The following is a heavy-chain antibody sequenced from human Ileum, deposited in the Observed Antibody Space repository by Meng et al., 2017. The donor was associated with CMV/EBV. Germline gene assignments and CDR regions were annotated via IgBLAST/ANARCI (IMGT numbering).Heavy chain of an antibody. CDR2: IYWDEDK. CDR3: ARSLYYSSYYFDY. D-gene: IGHD3-16*01. CDR1: GFSFSTRGVG. Sequence: HSTLKESGPTLVKPTQPLTLTCTFSGFSFSTRGVGVGWIRQPPGKALEWLALIYWDEDKGYSPSLKRRLTITKDTSKNQVVLTMTNVDPVDTATYFCARSLYYSSYYFDYWGQGTLVTVSS. J-gene: IGHJ4*02. V-gene: IGHV2-5*02.